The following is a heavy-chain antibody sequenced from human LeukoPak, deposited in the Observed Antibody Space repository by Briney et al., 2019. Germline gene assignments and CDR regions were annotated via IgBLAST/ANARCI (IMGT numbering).Heavy chain of an antibody. J-gene: IGHJ4*02. V-gene: IGHV4-59*11. D-gene: IGHD3-22*01. Sequence: SETLSLTCTVSGGSISSHYWSWIRQPPGKGLEWIGYIYYSGSTNYNPSLKSRVTISVDTSKNQFSLKLGSVTAADTAVYYCAKHYYDSSGSPEGYWGQGTLVTVSS. CDR3: AKHYYDSSGSPEGY. CDR2: IYYSGST. CDR1: GGSISSHY.